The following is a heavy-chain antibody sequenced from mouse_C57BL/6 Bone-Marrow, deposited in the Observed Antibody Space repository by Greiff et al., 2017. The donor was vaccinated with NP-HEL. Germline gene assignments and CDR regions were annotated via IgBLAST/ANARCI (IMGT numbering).Heavy chain of an antibody. V-gene: IGHV1-58*01. CDR3: AGNCAALDY. CDR1: GYTFTSYG. Sequence: VQLQQSGAELVRPGSSVKMSCKTSGYTFTSYGINWVKQRPGQGLEWIGYIYPGNGYTEYNEKFKGKATLTSDTSSSTAYMQLSSLTSEDSAIYFCAGNCAALDYWGQGTSVTVSS. J-gene: IGHJ4*01. CDR2: IYPGNGYT. D-gene: IGHD2-1*01.